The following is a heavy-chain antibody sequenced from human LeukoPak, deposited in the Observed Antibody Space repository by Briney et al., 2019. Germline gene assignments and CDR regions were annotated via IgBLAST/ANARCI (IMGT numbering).Heavy chain of an antibody. Sequence: GGSLRLSCSASGFTFSRYAMHWVRQAPGKGLEYVSGINDNGGRTDYGDSVKGRFSISRDNSNNTLHLQMSTLRAEDTALYYCVKDVGGSHAFDYWGQGILVTVAS. CDR3: VKDVGGSHAFDY. D-gene: IGHD1-26*01. CDR1: GFTFSRYA. CDR2: INDNGGRT. V-gene: IGHV3-64D*09. J-gene: IGHJ4*02.